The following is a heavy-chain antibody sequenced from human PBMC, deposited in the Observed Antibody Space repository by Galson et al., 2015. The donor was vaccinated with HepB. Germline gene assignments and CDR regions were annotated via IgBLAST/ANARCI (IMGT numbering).Heavy chain of an antibody. Sequence: SVKVSCKASGYTFTGYYMHWVRQAPGQGLEWMGWINPNSGGTNYAQKFQGWVTMTRDTSISTAYMELSRLRSDDTAVYYCARDIGDYYGSGSSRYGMDVWGQGTTVTVSS. V-gene: IGHV1-2*04. D-gene: IGHD3-10*01. CDR1: GYTFTGYY. CDR2: INPNSGGT. CDR3: ARDIGDYYGSGSSRYGMDV. J-gene: IGHJ6*02.